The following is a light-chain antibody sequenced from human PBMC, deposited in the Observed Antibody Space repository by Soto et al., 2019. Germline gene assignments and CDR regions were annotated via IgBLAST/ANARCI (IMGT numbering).Light chain of an antibody. CDR2: KAS. CDR1: QTISSW. V-gene: IGKV1-5*03. CDR3: QQHGSSPTWT. J-gene: IGKJ1*01. Sequence: DIQMTQSPSTLSGSVGDRVTITCRASQTISSWLSWYQQKPGKAPKLLIYKASTLKSGVPSRFSGSGSGTEFTLTISRLEPEDFAVYYCQQHGSSPTWTFGQGTKVDIK.